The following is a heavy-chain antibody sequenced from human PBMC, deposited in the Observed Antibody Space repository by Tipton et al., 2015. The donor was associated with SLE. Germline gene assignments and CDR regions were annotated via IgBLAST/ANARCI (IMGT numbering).Heavy chain of an antibody. D-gene: IGHD4-17*01. Sequence: TLSLTCTVSGGSISTYYWSWIRQPPGKGLEWIGYIYYSGSTNYNPSLKSRVTISVDTSKNLFSLKLSSVTAADTAVYYCARVAGDHDAFDIWGQGTMVTVSS. CDR3: ARVAGDHDAFDI. J-gene: IGHJ3*02. CDR1: GGSISTYY. V-gene: IGHV4-59*12. CDR2: IYYSGST.